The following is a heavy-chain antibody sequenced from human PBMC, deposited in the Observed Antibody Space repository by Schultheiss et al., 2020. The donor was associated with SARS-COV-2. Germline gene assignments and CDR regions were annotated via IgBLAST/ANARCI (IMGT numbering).Heavy chain of an antibody. V-gene: IGHV3-7*03. D-gene: IGHD3-22*01. J-gene: IGHJ4*02. Sequence: GGSLRLSCAASGFTFSSYWMSWVRQAPGKGLEWVANIKQDGSEKYYVDAVKGRFTITRDNAKNSLYLQMNSLRAEDTAVYYCARTGHYFDNSGIDYWGQGTLVTVSS. CDR2: IKQDGSEK. CDR3: ARTGHYFDNSGIDY. CDR1: GFTFSSYW.